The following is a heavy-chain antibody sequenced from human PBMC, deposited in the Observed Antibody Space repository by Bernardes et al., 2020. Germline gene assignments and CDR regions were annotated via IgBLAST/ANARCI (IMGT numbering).Heavy chain of an antibody. D-gene: IGHD3-16*02. CDR2: IYYSGNT. CDR3: ARGLVLGSYRSFLYFDY. J-gene: IGHJ4*02. V-gene: IGHV4-59*01. CDR1: GDSISSYY. Sequence: SETLSLTCTVSGDSISSYYWSWIRQPPGKGLEWIGYIYYSGNTNSNPSLKSRVTISVDTSKNQFSLKLSSVTAADTAVYYCARGLVLGSYRSFLYFDYWGQGTRVTVSS.